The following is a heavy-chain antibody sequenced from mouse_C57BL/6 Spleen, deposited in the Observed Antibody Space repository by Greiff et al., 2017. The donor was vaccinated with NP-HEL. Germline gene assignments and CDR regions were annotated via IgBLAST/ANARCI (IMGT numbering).Heavy chain of an antibody. J-gene: IGHJ2*01. Sequence: QVQLQQPGAELVKPGASVKLSCKASGYTFTSYWMQWVKQRPGQGLEWIGEIDPSDSYTNYNQKFKGKATLTVDTSSSTAYMQLSSLTSEDSAVYYCARYRKWLLLGDWGQGTTLTVSS. D-gene: IGHD2-3*01. V-gene: IGHV1-50*01. CDR1: GYTFTSYW. CDR3: ARYRKWLLLGD. CDR2: IDPSDSYT.